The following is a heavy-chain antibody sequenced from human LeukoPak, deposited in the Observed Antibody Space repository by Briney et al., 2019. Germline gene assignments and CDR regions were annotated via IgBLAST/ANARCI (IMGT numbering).Heavy chain of an antibody. CDR2: IWYDGSNK. J-gene: IGHJ6*03. D-gene: IGHD2-2*01. V-gene: IGHV3-33*01. CDR3: ARRVRVVVPAAKPNYYYYYMDV. Sequence: GGSLRLSCAASGSTFSSYGMHWVRQAPGKGLEWVAVIWYDGSNKYYADSVKGRFTISRDNSKNTLYLQMNSLRAEDTAVYYCARRVRVVVPAAKPNYYYYYMDVWGKGTTVTVSS. CDR1: GSTFSSYG.